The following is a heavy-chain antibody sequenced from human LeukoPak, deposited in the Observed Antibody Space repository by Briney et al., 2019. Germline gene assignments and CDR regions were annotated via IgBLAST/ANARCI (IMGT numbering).Heavy chain of an antibody. CDR2: IYYSGST. CDR1: GGSISSGGYY. J-gene: IGHJ4*02. CDR3: ARDPSLRYSSSWYTYGYHFGY. Sequence: SEALSLTCTVSGGSISSGGYYWSWIRQHPGKGLEWIGYIYYSGSTYYNPSLKSRVTISVDTSKNQFSLKLSSVTAADTAVYYCARDPSLRYSSSWYTYGYHFGYWGQGTLVTVSS. D-gene: IGHD6-13*01. V-gene: IGHV4-31*03.